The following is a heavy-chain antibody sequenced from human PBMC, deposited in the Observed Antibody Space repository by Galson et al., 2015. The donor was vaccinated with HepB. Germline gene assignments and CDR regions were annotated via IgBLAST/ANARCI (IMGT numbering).Heavy chain of an antibody. CDR1: GFTFSSYS. V-gene: IGHV3-21*01. J-gene: IGHJ4*02. D-gene: IGHD3-10*01. Sequence: SLRLSCAASGFTFSSYSMNWVRQAPGKGLEWVSSISSSSSYIYYADSVKGRFTISRDNAKNSLYLQMNSLRAEDTAVYYCARDNRKVHGSGSYLAYWGQGTLVTVSS. CDR2: ISSSSSYI. CDR3: ARDNRKVHGSGSYLAY.